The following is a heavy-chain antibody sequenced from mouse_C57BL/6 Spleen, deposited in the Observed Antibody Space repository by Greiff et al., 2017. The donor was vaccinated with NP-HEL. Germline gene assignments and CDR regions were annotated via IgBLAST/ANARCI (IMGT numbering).Heavy chain of an antibody. V-gene: IGHV1-39*01. CDR3: ASSGYYGSLYYFDY. D-gene: IGHD1-1*01. J-gene: IGHJ2*01. Sequence: EVQLQQSGPELVKPGASVKISCKASGYSFTDYNMNWVKQSNGKSLEWIGVINPNYGTTSYNQKFKGKATLTVDQSSSTAYMQLNSLTSEDSAVYCCASSGYYGSLYYFDYWGQGTTLTVSS. CDR2: INPNYGTT. CDR1: GYSFTDYN.